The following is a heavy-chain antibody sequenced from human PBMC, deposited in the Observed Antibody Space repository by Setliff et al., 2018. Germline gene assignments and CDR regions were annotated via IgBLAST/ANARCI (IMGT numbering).Heavy chain of an antibody. D-gene: IGHD2-2*02. CDR2: INTHTGNP. V-gene: IGHV7-4-1*02. CDR3: ATDVPACRGSTCYNAFDV. CDR1: GGTFSTYG. Sequence: RASVKVSCKASGGTFSTYGISWVRQAPGQSLEWMGWINTHTGNPTYAQGFTGRFVFSLDTSVSTVFLQMNSLKTEDTAVYYCATDVPACRGSTCYNAFDVWGQGTMVTVSS. J-gene: IGHJ3*01.